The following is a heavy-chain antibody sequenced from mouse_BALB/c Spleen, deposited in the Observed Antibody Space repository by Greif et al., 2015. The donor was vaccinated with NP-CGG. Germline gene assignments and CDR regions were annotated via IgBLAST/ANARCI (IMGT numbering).Heavy chain of an antibody. V-gene: IGHV10-1*02. CDR2: IRSKSNNYAT. D-gene: IGHD2-14*01. J-gene: IGHJ2*01. CDR3: VRDYRYDYFDY. Sequence: DVKLQESGGGLVQPKGSLKLSCAASGFTFNTYAMNWVRQAPGKGLEWVARIRSKSNNYATYYADSVKDRFTISRDDSQSMLYLQMNNLKTEDTAMYYCVRDYRYDYFDYWGQGTTLTVSS. CDR1: GFTFNTYA.